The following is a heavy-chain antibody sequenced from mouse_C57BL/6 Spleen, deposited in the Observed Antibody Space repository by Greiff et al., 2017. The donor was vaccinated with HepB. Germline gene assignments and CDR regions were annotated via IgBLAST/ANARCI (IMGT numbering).Heavy chain of an antibody. V-gene: IGHV8-12*01. CDR3: ARYGYDAWFAY. CDR1: GFSLSTSGMG. CDR2: IYWDDDK. D-gene: IGHD2-2*01. J-gene: IGHJ3*01. Sequence: QVTLKECGPGILQSSQTLSLTCSFSGFSLSTSGMGVSWIRQPSGKGLEWLAHIYWDDDKRYNPSLKSRLTISKDTSRNQVFLKITSVDTADTATYYCARYGYDAWFAYWGQGTLVTVSA.